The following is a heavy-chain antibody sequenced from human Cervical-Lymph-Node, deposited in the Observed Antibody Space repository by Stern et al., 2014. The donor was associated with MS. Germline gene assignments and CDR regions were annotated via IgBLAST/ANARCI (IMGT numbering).Heavy chain of an antibody. V-gene: IGHV1-2*06. J-gene: IGHJ4*02. CDR2: IDRGSGAT. CDR1: GYRFSTFY. Sequence: QVQLVQSGAEVKKPGASVKVSCKASGYRFSTFYLHWLRQAPGQGLQWIGRIDRGSGATNSSQTFQGRLTMTRDRSITTAYLELSGLRSDDTAVYYCARIYCSGDECYHSFDTWGQGTLVTVSS. CDR3: ARIYCSGDECYHSFDT. D-gene: IGHD3-16*02.